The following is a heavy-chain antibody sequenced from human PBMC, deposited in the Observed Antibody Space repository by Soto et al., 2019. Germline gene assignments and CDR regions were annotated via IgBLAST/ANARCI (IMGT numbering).Heavy chain of an antibody. Sequence: SETLSLTCTVSGGSFSPNYWSWIRQPPGKGLEWVGYIYYGGTTSYNPSLQSRVTISVDTSKNQFSLNLSSVTAADTAVYYCARWVEVSLDYFDSWGQGTPVTVSS. J-gene: IGHJ4*02. CDR1: GGSFSPNY. V-gene: IGHV4-59*12. CDR3: ARWVEVSLDYFDS. D-gene: IGHD2-15*01. CDR2: IYYGGTT.